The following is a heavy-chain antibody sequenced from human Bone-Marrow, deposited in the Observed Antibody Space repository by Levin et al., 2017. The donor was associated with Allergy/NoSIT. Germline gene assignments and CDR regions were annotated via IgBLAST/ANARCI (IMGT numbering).Heavy chain of an antibody. Sequence: LSLTCAASGFTFSSSGMHWVRQAPGKGLEWVAFIWYDGSKTYYADSVKGRITISRDNSKNTLYLQMNSLRAEDTAVFYCARDGSGSSHYFDYWGQGTLVTVSS. CDR2: IWYDGSKT. CDR1: GFTFSSSG. D-gene: IGHD3-10*01. J-gene: IGHJ4*02. CDR3: ARDGSGSSHYFDY. V-gene: IGHV3-33*01.